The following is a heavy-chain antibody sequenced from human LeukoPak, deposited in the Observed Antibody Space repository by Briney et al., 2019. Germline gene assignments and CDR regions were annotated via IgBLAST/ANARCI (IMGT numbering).Heavy chain of an antibody. CDR3: AKGGSSWSEIDY. CDR1: GFTFSSYA. CDR2: ISGSGGFT. Sequence: PGGSLRLSCAASGFTFSSYAMSWVRQAPGKGLEWVSGISGSGGFTYYADSVKGRFTISRDNSKNTLYLQMNSLRGDDTAVHYCAKGGSSWSEIDYWGQGSLVTVSS. V-gene: IGHV3-23*01. D-gene: IGHD6-13*01. J-gene: IGHJ4*02.